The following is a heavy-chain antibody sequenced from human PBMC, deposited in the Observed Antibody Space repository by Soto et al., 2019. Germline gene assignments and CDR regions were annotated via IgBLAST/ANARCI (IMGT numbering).Heavy chain of an antibody. D-gene: IGHD3-22*01. CDR1: GGTFSSYA. J-gene: IGHJ4*02. Sequence: QVQLVQSGAEVKKPGASVKVSCKASGGTFSSYAISWVRQAPGQGLEWMGGIIPIFGTANYAQKFQGRVTITADESTRTAYMELSSLRYEDTAVYYCARAPNLYYYDSSGYSYFDYWGQGTLVTVSS. V-gene: IGHV1-69*01. CDR2: IIPIFGTA. CDR3: ARAPNLYYYDSSGYSYFDY.